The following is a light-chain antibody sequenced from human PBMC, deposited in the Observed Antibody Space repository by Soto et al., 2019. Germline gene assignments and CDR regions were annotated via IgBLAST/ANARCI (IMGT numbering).Light chain of an antibody. CDR3: QQSDNSPLT. V-gene: IGKV3-20*01. Sequence: EIVMTQSPATLSVSPGERAALSCRASQSVSSSYLAWYQQKPGQAPRLLIYGASNRATGIPDRFSGSGSGTDFTLTISRLEPEDFALYYCQQSDNSPLTFGGGTKVDIK. CDR2: GAS. CDR1: QSVSSSY. J-gene: IGKJ4*02.